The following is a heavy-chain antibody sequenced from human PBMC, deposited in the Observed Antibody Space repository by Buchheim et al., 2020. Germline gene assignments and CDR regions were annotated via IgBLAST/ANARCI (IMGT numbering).Heavy chain of an antibody. CDR2: VNGDGTVT. D-gene: IGHD4-23*01. V-gene: IGHV3-74*01. Sequence: EVQLVESGGGLVQPGGSLRLSCAASGFAFSNYWMFWVRQTADKGLAWISRVNGDGTVTSYADSVRGRFTISRDNAKNTLYLQMNSLRDDDTALYYCTKDGGNSPDYWGQGTL. J-gene: IGHJ4*02. CDR3: TKDGGNSPDY. CDR1: GFAFSNYW.